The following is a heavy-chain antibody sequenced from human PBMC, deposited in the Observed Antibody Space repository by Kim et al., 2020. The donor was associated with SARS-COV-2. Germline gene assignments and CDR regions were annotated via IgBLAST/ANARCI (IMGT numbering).Heavy chain of an antibody. CDR2: IHSGGISR. CDR3: AKSTWSNLKPYFGY. D-gene: IGHD2-2*01. V-gene: IGHV3-23*03. Sequence: GGSLRLSCEASGFTLNTYAMTWVRQAPGKGLEWVSTIHSGGISRYYADSAKGRFTGSREHSRNTLYLQMNSLRAEDTAVYFCAKSTWSNLKPYFGYWGQGTLVTVSS. J-gene: IGHJ4*02. CDR1: GFTLNTYA.